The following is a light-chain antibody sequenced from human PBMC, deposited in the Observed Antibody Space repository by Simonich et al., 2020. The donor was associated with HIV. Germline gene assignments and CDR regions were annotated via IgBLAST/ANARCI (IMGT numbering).Light chain of an antibody. J-gene: IGKJ1*01. CDR1: QTISSV. Sequence: DIQMTQSPSTLSASVGDRVTITCRASQTISSVLAWYQQKPEKAPKLLIYQASSLESGVSSRFSGSGSGTEFTLTISSLQPDDFATYYCQHYYSYPWTFGQGTKVEIK. CDR2: QAS. V-gene: IGKV1-5*03. CDR3: QHYYSYPWT.